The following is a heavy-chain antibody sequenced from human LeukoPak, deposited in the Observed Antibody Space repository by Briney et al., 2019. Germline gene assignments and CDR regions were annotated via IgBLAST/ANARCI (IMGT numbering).Heavy chain of an antibody. D-gene: IGHD4-17*01. CDR2: IIPIFGTA. Sequence: SVKVSCKASGGTFSSYAISWVRQAPGQGLEWMGGIIPIFGTANYAQKFQGRVTITANESTSTAYMELSSLRSEDTAVYYCARAGDDYGADAFDIWGQGTMVTVSS. CDR1: GGTFSSYA. J-gene: IGHJ3*02. V-gene: IGHV1-69*13. CDR3: ARAGDDYGADAFDI.